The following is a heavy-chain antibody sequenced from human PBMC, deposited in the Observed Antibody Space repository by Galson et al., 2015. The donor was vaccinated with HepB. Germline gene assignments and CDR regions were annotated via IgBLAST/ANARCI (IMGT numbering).Heavy chain of an antibody. J-gene: IGHJ6*02. D-gene: IGHD3-22*01. CDR2: ISYDGSNK. CDR3: ARTSPYYYDSSGGGMDV. Sequence: SLRLSCAASGFTFSNYAMHWVRQAPGKGLEWVAVISYDGSNKYYADSVKGRFTISRDNSKNTLFLQMNSLRAEDTAVYYCARTSPYYYDSSGGGMDVWGQGTTVTVSS. CDR1: GFTFSNYA. V-gene: IGHV3-30-3*01.